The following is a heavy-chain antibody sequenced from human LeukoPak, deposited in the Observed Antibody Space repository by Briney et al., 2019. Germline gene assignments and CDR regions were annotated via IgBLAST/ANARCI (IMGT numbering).Heavy chain of an antibody. CDR2: IRYDGSEK. V-gene: IGHV3-30*02. D-gene: IGHD6-6*01. J-gene: IGHJ4*02. Sequence: GGSLRLSCAASGYSFSSYGMHWVRRAPGKGLEWVAFIRYDGSEKYYADSVTGRFTISRDNSNNTVYLQMDSLRAEDTAVYYCARENVYSSSPFDYWGQGTLVTVSS. CDR1: GYSFSSYG. CDR3: ARENVYSSSPFDY.